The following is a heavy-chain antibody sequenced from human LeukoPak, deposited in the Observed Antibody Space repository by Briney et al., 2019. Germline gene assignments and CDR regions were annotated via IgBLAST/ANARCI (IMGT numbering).Heavy chain of an antibody. CDR1: GGSISSYY. CDR3: AGDGYDYVWGSYPRLDP. V-gene: IGHV4-4*07. D-gene: IGHD3-16*02. J-gene: IGHJ5*02. Sequence: SETLSLTCTVSGGSISSYYWSWIRQPAGKGLEWIGRIYTSGSTNYNPSLKSRVTMSVDTSKNQFSLKLSSVTAADTAVYYCAGDGYDYVWGSYPRLDPWGQGTLVTVSS. CDR2: IYTSGST.